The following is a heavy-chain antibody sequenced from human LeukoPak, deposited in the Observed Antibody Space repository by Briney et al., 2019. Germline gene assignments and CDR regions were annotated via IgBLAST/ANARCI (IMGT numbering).Heavy chain of an antibody. D-gene: IGHD2/OR15-2a*01. CDR3: ARATFDLYYYYYMDV. Sequence: PGGSLRLSCAASGFTFSTYWMNWVRQAPGKGLEWVANIKQDGSEKYHVDSVKGRFAISRDNAKNSLYLQMNSLRAEDTAVYYCARATFDLYYYYYMDVWGKGTTVTVSS. CDR1: GFTFSTYW. J-gene: IGHJ6*03. CDR2: IKQDGSEK. V-gene: IGHV3-7*01.